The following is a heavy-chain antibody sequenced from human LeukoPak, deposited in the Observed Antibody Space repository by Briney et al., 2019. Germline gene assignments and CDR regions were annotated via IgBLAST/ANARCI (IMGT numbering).Heavy chain of an antibody. CDR1: GFTFSSSS. CDR3: AKGSYYDSSGSFYFDY. J-gene: IGHJ4*02. D-gene: IGHD3-22*01. CDR2: ISTSGGTI. V-gene: IGHV3-48*01. Sequence: HPGGSLRLSCAASGFTFSSSSMNWVRQAPEKGLEWVSYISTSGGTIYYADSVKGRFTISRDNSKNTLYVQVNSLGTEDTAAYYCAKGSYYDSSGSFYFDYWGQGTLVTVSS.